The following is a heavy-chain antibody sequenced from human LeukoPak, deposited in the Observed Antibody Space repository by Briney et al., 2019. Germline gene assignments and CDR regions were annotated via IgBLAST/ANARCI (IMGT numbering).Heavy chain of an antibody. J-gene: IGHJ4*02. V-gene: IGHV3-7*01. D-gene: IGHD6-13*01. Sequence: GGSLRLSCAASGFTVSSNYMSWVRQAPGKGLEWVANIKQDGSEKYYVDSVKGRFTISRDNAKNSLYLQMNSLRAEDTAVYYCARDPGHSSSWYWGQGTLVTVSS. CDR3: ARDPGHSSSWY. CDR2: IKQDGSEK. CDR1: GFTVSSNY.